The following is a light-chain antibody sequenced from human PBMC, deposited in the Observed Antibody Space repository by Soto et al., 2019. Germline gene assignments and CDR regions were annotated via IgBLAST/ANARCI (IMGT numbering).Light chain of an antibody. J-gene: IGKJ1*01. CDR2: AAS. V-gene: IGKV1-8*01. CDR1: QGISSY. CDR3: QQYYSYPWT. Sequence: AIRMTQSPPSFSASTGDRVTITCRASQGISSYLAWYQQKPGKAPKLLIYAASTLQSGVPSRFSGSGSGTDFTLTISCLQSEDFATYYCQQYYSYPWTFGQGTKV.